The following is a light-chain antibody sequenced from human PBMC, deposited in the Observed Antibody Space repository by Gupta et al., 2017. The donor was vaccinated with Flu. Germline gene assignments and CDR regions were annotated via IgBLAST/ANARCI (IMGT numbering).Light chain of an antibody. Sequence: ETVLTQYPGTLSLSPGERATLSCRASQSISNYLAWYQQKPGQAPRLLISGASSRATGIPDRFSGSGSGTDFALTISRLEPEDFAVYYCQQYGTSPTFGQGTKLEIK. V-gene: IGKV3-20*01. CDR2: GAS. J-gene: IGKJ2*01. CDR3: QQYGTSPT. CDR1: QSISNY.